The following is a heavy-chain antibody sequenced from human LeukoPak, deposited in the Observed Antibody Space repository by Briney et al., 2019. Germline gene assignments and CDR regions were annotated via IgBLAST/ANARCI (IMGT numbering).Heavy chain of an antibody. D-gene: IGHD3-10*01. CDR1: GFTFDDYA. CDR3: AKDSSGSYYYPDY. Sequence: GGSLCLSCAASGFTFDDYAMHWVRQAPGKGLEWVSGISWNSGSIGYADSVKGRFTISRDNAKNSLYLQMNSLRAEDTALYYCAKDSSGSYYYPDYWGQGTLVTVSS. V-gene: IGHV3-9*01. J-gene: IGHJ4*02. CDR2: ISWNSGSI.